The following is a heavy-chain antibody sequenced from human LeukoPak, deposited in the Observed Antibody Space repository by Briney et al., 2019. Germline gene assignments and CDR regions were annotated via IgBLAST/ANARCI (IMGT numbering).Heavy chain of an antibody. J-gene: IGHJ5*02. CDR2: INSDGSST. V-gene: IGHV3-74*03. D-gene: IGHD2-2*01. CDR1: AFTFGNYW. Sequence: SGGSLRLSCAASAFTFGNYWMHWVRQAPGKGLVWVSRINSDGSSTTYAGSVKGRFTISRDNAKNTLYLQMNSLRAEDTAMYYCARGGFALNVPVVGLNWFDPWGQGTLVTVSS. CDR3: ARGGFALNVPVVGLNWFDP.